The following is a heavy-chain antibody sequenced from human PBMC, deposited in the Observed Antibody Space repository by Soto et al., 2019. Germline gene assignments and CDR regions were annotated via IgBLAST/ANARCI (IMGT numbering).Heavy chain of an antibody. CDR1: GGSISSYY. CDR3: ARELFGRSVWFDP. V-gene: IGHV4-59*01. CDR2: IYYSGST. D-gene: IGHD3-10*01. Sequence: SETLSLTCTVSGGSISSYYWSWIRQPPGKGLEWIGYIYYSGSTNYNPSLKSRVTISVDTSKNQFSLKLSSVTAADTAVYYCARELFGRSVWFDPWGRGTLVTVSS. J-gene: IGHJ5*02.